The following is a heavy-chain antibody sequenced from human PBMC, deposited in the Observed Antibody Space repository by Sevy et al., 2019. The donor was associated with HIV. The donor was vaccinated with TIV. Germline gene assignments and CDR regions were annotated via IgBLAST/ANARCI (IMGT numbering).Heavy chain of an antibody. Sequence: ASVKVSCKASGYTFTSYAMHWVRQAPGQRLEWMGWINVGNGNTKYSQKFQGRVTITRDTSASTAYMELSSLRSEDTAVYYCARGYIWGSCRWGYYFDYWGQGTLVTVSS. CDR3: ARGYIWGSCRWGYYFDY. J-gene: IGHJ4*02. CDR2: INVGNGNT. V-gene: IGHV1-3*01. D-gene: IGHD3-16*02. CDR1: GYTFTSYA.